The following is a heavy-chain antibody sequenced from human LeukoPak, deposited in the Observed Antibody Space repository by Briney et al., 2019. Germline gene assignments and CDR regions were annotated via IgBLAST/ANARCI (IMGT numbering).Heavy chain of an antibody. V-gene: IGHV3-30*04. D-gene: IGHD2-2*01. Sequence: PGRSLRLSCAASGFTFSGYAMHWVRQAPGKGLEWVAVISYDGSNKYYADSVKGRFTISRDNSKNTLYLQMNSLRAEDTAVYYCARDVRYCSSTSCFNFDYWGQGTLVTVSS. CDR3: ARDVRYCSSTSCFNFDY. CDR2: ISYDGSNK. J-gene: IGHJ4*02. CDR1: GFTFSGYA.